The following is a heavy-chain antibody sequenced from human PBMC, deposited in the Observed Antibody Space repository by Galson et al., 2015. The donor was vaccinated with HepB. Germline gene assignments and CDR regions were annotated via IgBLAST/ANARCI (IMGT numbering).Heavy chain of an antibody. D-gene: IGHD2-15*01. CDR2: ISSSSSYI. CDR1: GFTFSSYS. V-gene: IGHV3-21*01. Sequence: SLRLSCAASGFTFSSYSMNWVRQAPGKGLEWVSSISSSSSYIYYADSVKGRFTISRDNAKNSLYLQMNSLRAEDTAVYYCARYCSGGSCYRLFDYWGQGTLVTVSS. CDR3: ARYCSGGSCYRLFDY. J-gene: IGHJ4*02.